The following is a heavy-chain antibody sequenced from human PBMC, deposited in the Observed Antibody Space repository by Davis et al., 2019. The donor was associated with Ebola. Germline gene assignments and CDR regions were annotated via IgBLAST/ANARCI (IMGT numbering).Heavy chain of an antibody. Sequence: AASVKVSCKASGYTFTSYGISWVRQAPGQGLEWMGWISAYNGNTNYAQKLQGRVTLTTDASTSTASMELSSLRSEDTAVYYCARDRDYYYYGMDVWGQGTTVTVSS. V-gene: IGHV1-18*01. CDR2: ISAYNGNT. CDR3: ARDRDYYYYGMDV. CDR1: GYTFTSYG. J-gene: IGHJ6*02.